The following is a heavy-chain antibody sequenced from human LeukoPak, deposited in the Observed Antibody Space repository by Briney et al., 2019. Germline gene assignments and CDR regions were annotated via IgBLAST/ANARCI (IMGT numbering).Heavy chain of an antibody. CDR2: ISSSGGAT. V-gene: IGHV3-48*01. D-gene: IGHD3-22*01. J-gene: IGHJ4*02. CDR3: ATYYYDSLY. CDR1: GFTFGDYS. Sequence: GGPLRLSCAASGFTFGDYSMNCVRQAPGKGLEWVSYISSSGGATDNADSVKGRFTISRDNAKNSLYLQMNSLRAEDTAVDYCATYYYDSLYWGQGTLVTVSS.